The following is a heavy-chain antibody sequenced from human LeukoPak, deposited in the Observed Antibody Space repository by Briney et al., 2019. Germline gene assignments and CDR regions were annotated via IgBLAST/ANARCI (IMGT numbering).Heavy chain of an antibody. CDR3: AKDRSTGSGSYYKGLDY. Sequence: PGGSLRLSCAASGFTFSSYGMHWVRQAPGKGLEWVAFIRYDGSNKYYADSVKGRFTTSRDTSMNTPYLQMNSLRAEATAVYYCAKDRSTGSGSYYKGLDYWGQGNLVTVSS. D-gene: IGHD3-10*01. J-gene: IGHJ4*02. CDR1: GFTFSSYG. V-gene: IGHV3-30*02. CDR2: IRYDGSNK.